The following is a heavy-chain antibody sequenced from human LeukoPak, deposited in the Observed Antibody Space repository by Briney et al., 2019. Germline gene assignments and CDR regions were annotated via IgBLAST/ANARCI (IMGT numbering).Heavy chain of an antibody. Sequence: ETLSLTCAVYGGSFSGYYWSWIRQPPGKGLEWVANIKQDGSEKYYVDSVKGRFTISRDNAKNSLYLQMNSLRAEDTAVYYCARDVGATHDYWGQGTLVTVSS. CDR2: IKQDGSEK. CDR3: ARDVGATHDY. J-gene: IGHJ4*02. D-gene: IGHD1-26*01. CDR1: GGSFSGYY. V-gene: IGHV3-7*01.